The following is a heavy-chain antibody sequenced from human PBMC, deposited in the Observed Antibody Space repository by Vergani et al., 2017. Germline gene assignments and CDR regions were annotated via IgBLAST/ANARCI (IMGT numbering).Heavy chain of an antibody. J-gene: IGHJ4*02. CDR2: IYSTGST. Sequence: QVQLQESGPGLVKPSQTLSLTCSVSGDSISSGVYYWIWIRQHPGKGLEWIGYIYSTGSTHHNPSLRRRINMSVDTSKNQFSLKLNSVTAADTAMYYCARMGGYDEGDAFRIGYFDSWGPGILVTVSS. CDR3: ARMGGYDEGDAFRIGYFDS. V-gene: IGHV4-31*03. CDR1: GDSISSGVYY. D-gene: IGHD3-22*01.